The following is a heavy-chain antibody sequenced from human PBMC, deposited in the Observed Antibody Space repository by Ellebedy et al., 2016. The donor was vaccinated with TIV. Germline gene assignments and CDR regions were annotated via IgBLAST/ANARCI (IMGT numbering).Heavy chain of an antibody. J-gene: IGHJ6*02. CDR3: ARQPNNLDV. Sequence: GESLKISXKGSGSSFTSYWIGWVRQMPGKGLEWMGMVHPTDSDTRYSPSFQGQVTMSADKSINTAYLQWSSLTASDTATYYCARQPNNLDVWGQGTTVTVSS. CDR2: VHPTDSDT. D-gene: IGHD2-8*01. V-gene: IGHV5-51*01. CDR1: GSSFTSYW.